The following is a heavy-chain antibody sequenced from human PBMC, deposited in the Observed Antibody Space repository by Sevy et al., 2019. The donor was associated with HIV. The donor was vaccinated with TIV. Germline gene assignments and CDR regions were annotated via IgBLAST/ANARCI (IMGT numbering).Heavy chain of an antibody. V-gene: IGHV3-21*01. D-gene: IGHD2-15*01. CDR2: ISSSSSYI. CDR1: GFTFSSYS. Sequence: GGSLGLSCAASGFTFSSYSMNWVRQAPGKGLEWVSSISSSSSYIYYADSVKGRFTISRENAKNSLYLQMNSLRAEDTAWYYCASGGNDYDGSSYWFDPFCQETLVTVS. CDR3: ASGGNDYDGSSYWFDP. J-gene: IGHJ5*02.